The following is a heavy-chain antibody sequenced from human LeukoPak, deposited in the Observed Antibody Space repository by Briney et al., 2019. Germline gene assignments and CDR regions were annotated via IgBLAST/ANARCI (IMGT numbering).Heavy chain of an antibody. CDR1: GFTVRSNY. CDR2: IKQDGSEK. V-gene: IGHV3-7*01. CDR3: ARVQGGGYRTADY. D-gene: IGHD6-19*01. J-gene: IGHJ4*02. Sequence: GGSLRLSCEASGFTVRSNYMSWVRQAPGKGLEWVATIKQDGSEKYYVDSAKGRFTISRDNAKNSLYLHMNSLRGEDTAMYYCARVQGGGYRTADYWGQGTLVTVSS.